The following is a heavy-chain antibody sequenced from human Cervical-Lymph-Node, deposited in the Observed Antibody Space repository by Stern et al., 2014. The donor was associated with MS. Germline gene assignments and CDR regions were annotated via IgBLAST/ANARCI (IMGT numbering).Heavy chain of an antibody. CDR1: GYTFTDSF. CDR3: AREGRFFDWLSH. D-gene: IGHD3-9*01. Sequence: DQLVESGAEVKKPGASVRVSCRPSGYTFTDSFIHWVRQAPGQVLEWLGRINPKTGTTNSPQRFQGRITMTRDTSINTAYMELKRLTYDDTAVYYCAREGRFFDWLSHWGQGAQVTVSS. J-gene: IGHJ4*01. CDR2: INPKTGTT. V-gene: IGHV1-2*06.